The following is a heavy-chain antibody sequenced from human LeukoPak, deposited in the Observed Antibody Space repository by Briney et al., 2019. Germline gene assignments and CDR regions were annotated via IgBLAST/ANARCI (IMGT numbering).Heavy chain of an antibody. CDR1: GYTFTGYY. J-gene: IGHJ4*02. V-gene: IGHV1-2*02. CDR3: ARGDTMVRGVIKGY. D-gene: IGHD3-10*01. CDR2: INPNSGGT. Sequence: ASVKVSCKASGYTFTGYYIHWVRQAPGQGLEWMGWINPNSGGTNSAQKFQGRVTMTRDTSISTAYMELSRLRSDDTAVYYCARGDTMVRGVIKGYWGQGTLVTVSS.